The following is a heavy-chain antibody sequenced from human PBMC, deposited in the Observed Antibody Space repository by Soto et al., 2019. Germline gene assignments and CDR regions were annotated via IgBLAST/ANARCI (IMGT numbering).Heavy chain of an antibody. Sequence: GASVKVSCKASGGTLSSYAISLVRQAPGQGLEWMGGIIPIFGTANYAQKFQGRVTITAAESTSTANMKQSSLRSEDTAVYYWARSLAYSGSPVGVDPWGQGTLVTVPS. CDR2: IIPIFGTA. J-gene: IGHJ5*02. V-gene: IGHV1-69*13. CDR3: ARSLAYSGSPVGVDP. D-gene: IGHD1-26*01. CDR1: GGTLSSYA.